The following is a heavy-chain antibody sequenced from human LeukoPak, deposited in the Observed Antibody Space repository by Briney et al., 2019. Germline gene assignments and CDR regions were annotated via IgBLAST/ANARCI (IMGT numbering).Heavy chain of an antibody. Sequence: PGGSLRLSCTASGFTFNNYAMSWVRQAPGKGLEWVSYISSSRSTIYYADSVKGRFTISRDNAKNSLYLQMNSLRAEDTAVYYCARDSITGTTGPNYYYYGMDVWGQGTTVTVSS. D-gene: IGHD1-20*01. J-gene: IGHJ6*02. CDR1: GFTFNNYA. CDR3: ARDSITGTTGPNYYYYGMDV. V-gene: IGHV3-48*04. CDR2: ISSSRSTI.